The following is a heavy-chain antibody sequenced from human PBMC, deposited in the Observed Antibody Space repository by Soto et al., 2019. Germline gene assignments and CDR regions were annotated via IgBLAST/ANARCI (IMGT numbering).Heavy chain of an antibody. V-gene: IGHV1-8*01. CDR1: GYTFTSYD. CDR2: MNPNSGNT. J-gene: IGHJ3*02. D-gene: IGHD4-17*01. Sequence: ASVKVSCKASGYTFTSYDINWVRQATGQGLEWMGWMNPNSGNTGYAQKFQGRVTMTRNTSISTAYMELSSLRSEDTAVYYCARGAISTVTYDDASDIWGQGTMVTVSS. CDR3: ARGAISTVTYDDASDI.